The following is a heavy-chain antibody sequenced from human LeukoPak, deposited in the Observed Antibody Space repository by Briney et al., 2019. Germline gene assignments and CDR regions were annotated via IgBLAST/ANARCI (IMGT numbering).Heavy chain of an antibody. J-gene: IGHJ1*01. CDR2: ISGSGGST. D-gene: IGHD5-12*01. Sequence: GGSLRLSCAASGFTFSSYAMSWVRQAPGKGLEWVSAISGSGGSTYYADSVKGRFTISRDNSKNTLYLQMNSLRAEDTAVYYCAKHIVATRRGPLKYFQHWGQGTLVTVSS. CDR1: GFTFSSYA. V-gene: IGHV3-23*01. CDR3: AKHIVATRRGPLKYFQH.